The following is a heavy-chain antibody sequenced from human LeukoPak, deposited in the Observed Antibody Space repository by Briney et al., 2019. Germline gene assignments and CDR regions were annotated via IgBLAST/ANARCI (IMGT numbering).Heavy chain of an antibody. V-gene: IGHV1-2*02. Sequence: ASVKVSCKASGYTFTGYYMHWVRQAPGQGLEWMGWINPNSGGTNYAQKFQGRVTMTRDTSIGTAYMELSGLRSDDTAVYYCARAGSVVPAAMGALPDYWGQGTLVTVSS. J-gene: IGHJ4*02. CDR2: INPNSGGT. CDR3: ARAGSVVPAAMGALPDY. CDR1: GYTFTGYY. D-gene: IGHD2-2*01.